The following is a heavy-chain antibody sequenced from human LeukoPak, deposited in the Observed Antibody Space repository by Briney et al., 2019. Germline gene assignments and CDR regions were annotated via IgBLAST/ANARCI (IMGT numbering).Heavy chain of an antibody. J-gene: IGHJ3*02. D-gene: IGHD3-9*01. CDR2: IIPLFRTA. CDR1: GGTFSSYA. Sequence: GSSVKVSCKASGGTFSSYAISWVRQAPGQGPEWMGGIIPLFRTANYAQKFQGRVTITADRSTNTAFMELSSLRSEDTAMYYCATNYEILSGYPKNYYFHIWGQGQWSPSLQ. CDR3: ATNYEILSGYPKNYYFHI. V-gene: IGHV1-69*06.